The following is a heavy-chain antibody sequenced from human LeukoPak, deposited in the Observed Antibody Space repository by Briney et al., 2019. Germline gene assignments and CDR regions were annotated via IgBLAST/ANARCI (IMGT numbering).Heavy chain of an antibody. CDR2: INPSGGST. D-gene: IGHD6-13*01. J-gene: IGHJ5*02. Sequence: ASVKVSCKASGYTFTSYGISWVRQAPGQGLEWMGIINPSGGSTSYAQKFQGRVTMTRDTSTSTVYMELSSLRSEDTAVYYCARDKYSSSWYFDYLGHWFDPWGQGTLVTVSS. V-gene: IGHV1-46*01. CDR1: GYTFTSYG. CDR3: ARDKYSSSWYFDYLGHWFDP.